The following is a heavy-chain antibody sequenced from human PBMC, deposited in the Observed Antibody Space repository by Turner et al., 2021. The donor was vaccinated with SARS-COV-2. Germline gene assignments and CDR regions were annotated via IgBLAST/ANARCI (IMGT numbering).Heavy chain of an antibody. V-gene: IGHV4-39*01. J-gene: IGHJ5*02. CDR3: ARGRIMITFGGVIPNWFDP. D-gene: IGHD3-16*02. CDR1: GGPISSSSYY. CDR2: IYYSGST. Sequence: QLQLQESGPGLVKPSETLSLTCTVSGGPISSSSYYWGWFRQPPGKGLEWIGGIYYSGSTYYNPSLKSRVTISVDTSKNQLSLKLSSVTAADTAVYYCARGRIMITFGGVIPNWFDPWGQGTLVTVSS.